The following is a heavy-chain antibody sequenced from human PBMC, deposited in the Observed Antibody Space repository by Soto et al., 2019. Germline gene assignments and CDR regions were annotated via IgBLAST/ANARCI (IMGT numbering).Heavy chain of an antibody. J-gene: IGHJ6*02. D-gene: IGHD1-1*01. CDR3: ARGHWKDGGYYGMDV. CDR2: IYYSGST. Sequence: TLSLTCTVSGGSISSYYWSWIRQPPGKGLEWIGYIYYSGSTNYNPSLKSRVTISVDTSKNQFSLKLSSVTAADTAVYYCARGHWKDGGYYGMDVWGQGTTVTVSS. CDR1: GGSISSYY. V-gene: IGHV4-59*01.